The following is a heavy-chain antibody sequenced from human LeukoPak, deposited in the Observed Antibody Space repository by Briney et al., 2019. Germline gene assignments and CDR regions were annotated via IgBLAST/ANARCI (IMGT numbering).Heavy chain of an antibody. CDR1: GYSFTSYW. J-gene: IGHJ6*02. D-gene: IGHD3-10*01. Sequence: GESLKISCKGSGYSFTSYWIGWGRQMPGKGLEWMGIIYPGDSDTRYSPSFQGQVTISADKSISTAYLQWSSLKASDTAMYYCARLLGVVRGVMSVYGMDVWGQGTTVTVSS. CDR2: IYPGDSDT. V-gene: IGHV5-51*01. CDR3: ARLLGVVRGVMSVYGMDV.